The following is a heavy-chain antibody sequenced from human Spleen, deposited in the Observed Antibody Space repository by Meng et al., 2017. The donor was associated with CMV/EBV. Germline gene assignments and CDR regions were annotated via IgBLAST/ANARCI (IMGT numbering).Heavy chain of an antibody. CDR2: IHPHRGDT. V-gene: IGHV1-2*02. D-gene: IGHD7-27*01. Sequence: ASVKVSCQASGYTFTAHYFHWVRQAPGQGLEWMGWIHPHRGDTNYAQQFQGRVTLTRDTSFNTGYLELTRLTSDDTAVYYCARDNTWGPDYWGQGTLVTVSS. J-gene: IGHJ4*02. CDR1: GYTFTAHY. CDR3: ARDNTWGPDY.